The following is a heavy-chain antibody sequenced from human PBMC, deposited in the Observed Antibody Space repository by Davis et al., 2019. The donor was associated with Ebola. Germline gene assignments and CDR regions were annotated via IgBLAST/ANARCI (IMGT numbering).Heavy chain of an antibody. D-gene: IGHD4-17*01. CDR3: AKPATVTTLGPIDY. V-gene: IGHV3-23*01. Sequence: GESLKISCAPSGFNLTNYNMNWVRQAPGKGLEWVSAIGGSGGSTYYADSVKGRFTISRDNSRNTLYLQMNSLRAEDTAVYYCAKPATVTTLGPIDYWGQGILVTVSS. J-gene: IGHJ4*02. CDR1: GFNLTNYN. CDR2: IGGSGGST.